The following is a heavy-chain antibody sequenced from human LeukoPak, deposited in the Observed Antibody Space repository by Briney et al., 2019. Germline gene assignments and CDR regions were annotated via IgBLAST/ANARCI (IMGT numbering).Heavy chain of an antibody. CDR3: ATTAAGYSSGWYYFDY. CDR2: ISAYNGNT. V-gene: IGHV1-18*01. J-gene: IGHJ4*02. D-gene: IGHD6-19*01. Sequence: GASVKVSCKVSGYTFTSYGISWVRQAPGQGLEWMGWISAYNGNTNYAQKLQGRVTMTTDTSTSTAYMELRSLRSDDTAVYYCATTAAGYSSGWYYFDYWGQGTLVTVSS. CDR1: GYTFTSYG.